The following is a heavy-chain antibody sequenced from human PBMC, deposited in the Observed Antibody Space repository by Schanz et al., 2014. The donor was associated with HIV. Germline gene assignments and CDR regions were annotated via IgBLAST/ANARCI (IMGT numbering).Heavy chain of an antibody. Sequence: QVQLVQSGAALRKPGTSVKVSCMVPGGTFNSHGFGWVRQAPGQGLEWLGGIIPILGTSNYAQKFRGRVTITAEESTNIAYMELTRLRYEDTAVYYCARTARFCHGGSCPPSWFDPWGQGTLVSVSS. J-gene: IGHJ5*02. CDR2: IIPILGTS. D-gene: IGHD2-15*01. CDR3: ARTARFCHGGSCPPSWFDP. CDR1: GGTFNSHG. V-gene: IGHV1-69*01.